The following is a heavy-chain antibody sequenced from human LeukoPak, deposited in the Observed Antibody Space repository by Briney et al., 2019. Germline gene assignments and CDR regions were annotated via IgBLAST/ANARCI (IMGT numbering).Heavy chain of an antibody. V-gene: IGHV4-38-2*02. CDR2: IYHSGST. CDR3: ARDLSMKIAVAGRASAFDI. J-gene: IGHJ3*02. Sequence: SETLSLTCTVSGYSISSSYYWGWIRQPPGKGLEWIGSIYHSGSTYYNPSLKSRVTISVDTSKNQFSLKLSSVTAADTAVYYCARDLSMKIAVAGRASAFDIWGQGTMVTVSS. CDR1: GYSISSSYY. D-gene: IGHD6-19*01.